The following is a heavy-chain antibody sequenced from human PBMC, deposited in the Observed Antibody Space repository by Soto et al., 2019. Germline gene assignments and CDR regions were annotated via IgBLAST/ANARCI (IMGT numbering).Heavy chain of an antibody. J-gene: IGHJ6*02. CDR1: GGTFSSYA. CDR2: IIPISGTA. CDR3: ARSHGSSTSLEIYYYYYYGMDV. V-gene: IGHV1-69*01. Sequence: QVQLVQSGAEVKKPGSSVKVSCKASGGTFSSYAISWVRQAPGQGLEWMGGIIPISGTANYAQKFQGRVTITADESTSTAYMELKIQRSEDTAVYYCARSHGSSTSLEIYYYYYYGMDVWGQGTTVTVSS. D-gene: IGHD2-2*01.